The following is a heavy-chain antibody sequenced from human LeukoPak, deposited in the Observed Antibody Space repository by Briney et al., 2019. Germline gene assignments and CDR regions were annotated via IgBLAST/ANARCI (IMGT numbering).Heavy chain of an antibody. D-gene: IGHD2-15*01. V-gene: IGHV1-3*01. CDR3: ARGSPRYCSGGSCLTY. CDR1: GYTFTSYA. CDR2: INAGNGNT. Sequence: ASVKVSGKASGYTFTSYAMHWVRQAPGQRLEWMGWINAGNGNTKYSQKFQGRVTITRDTSASTAYMELSSLRSEDTAVYYCARGSPRYCSGGSCLTYWGQGTLVTVSS. J-gene: IGHJ4*02.